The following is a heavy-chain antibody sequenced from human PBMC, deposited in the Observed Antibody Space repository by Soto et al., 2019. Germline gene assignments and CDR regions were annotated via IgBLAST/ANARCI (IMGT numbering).Heavy chain of an antibody. Sequence: EVQLLESGGGLVQPGGSLRLSCAASGFTFSTYAMTWVRQAPGKGLEWVSAISAGGSSTYYADSVKGRFTISRDTSKNTLYLQMNSLRAEDTAVYYCAQDARYFYLWGSGTLVTVSS. CDR3: AQDARYFYL. V-gene: IGHV3-23*01. CDR1: GFTFSTYA. J-gene: IGHJ2*01. CDR2: ISAGGSST.